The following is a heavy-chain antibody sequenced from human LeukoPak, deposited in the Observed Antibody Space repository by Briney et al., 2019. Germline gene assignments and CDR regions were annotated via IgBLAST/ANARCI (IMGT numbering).Heavy chain of an antibody. CDR2: IGSNSAI. CDR1: GFTFNSYS. Sequence: GGSLRLSCTASGFTFNSYSMNWVRQAPGKGLEWVSHIGSNSAIFYADSVKGRFTISRDNAKNSLYLQMNSLRVEDTAVYYCARDAAIVGTHPPDYWGQGTLVTVSS. J-gene: IGHJ4*02. D-gene: IGHD1-26*01. CDR3: ARDAAIVGTHPPDY. V-gene: IGHV3-48*04.